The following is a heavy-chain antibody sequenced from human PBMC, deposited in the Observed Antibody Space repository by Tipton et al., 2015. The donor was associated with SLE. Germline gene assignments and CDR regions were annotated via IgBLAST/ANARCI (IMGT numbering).Heavy chain of an antibody. CDR1: GFTFSSFA. CDR3: ARGGYYFDSDGVDY. CDR2: IIHSGTA. J-gene: IGHJ4*02. Sequence: LRLSCAASGFTFSSFAMTWIRQTPGKGLEWIGEIIHSGTAHYNPSLKSRVTISIDTSKNQFSLRLISVTAADTAVYYCARGGYYFDSDGVDYWGQGILVTVSS. D-gene: IGHD3-22*01. V-gene: IGHV4-34*01.